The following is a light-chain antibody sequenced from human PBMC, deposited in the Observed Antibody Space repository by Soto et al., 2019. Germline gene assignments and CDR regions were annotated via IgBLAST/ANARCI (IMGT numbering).Light chain of an antibody. V-gene: IGLV2-11*01. Sequence: QSALTQPASASGSPGQSITISCTGSSSDVGGYNYVSWYQQHPGKAPKLMIYDVSKRPSGVPDRFSGSKSGNTASLTISGLQAEDEADYYCCSYAGSYTLWVFGGGTKLTVL. CDR3: CSYAGSYTLWV. CDR1: SSDVGGYNY. CDR2: DVS. J-gene: IGLJ3*02.